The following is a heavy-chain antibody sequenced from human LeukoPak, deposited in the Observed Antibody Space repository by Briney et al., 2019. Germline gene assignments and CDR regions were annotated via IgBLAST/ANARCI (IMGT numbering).Heavy chain of an antibody. D-gene: IGHD6-19*01. V-gene: IGHV3-64D*09. Sequence: GGSLRLSCAASGFTFSSYAMSWVRQSPGKGPEYVSGISSDGGNTYYADSVKGRFTISRDNSKNTLYLQMSSLRPVDTAMYYCAKGGGSGWPYFDFWGQGTLLTVSS. CDR3: AKGGGSGWPYFDF. J-gene: IGHJ4*02. CDR1: GFTFSSYA. CDR2: ISSDGGNT.